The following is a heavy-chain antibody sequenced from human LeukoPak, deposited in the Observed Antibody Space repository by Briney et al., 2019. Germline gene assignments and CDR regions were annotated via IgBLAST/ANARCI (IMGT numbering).Heavy chain of an antibody. Sequence: ASVKVSCKASGYTFTSYAMNWVRQAPGQGLEWMGWINTNTGNPTYAQGFTGRFVFSLDTSVSTAYLQISSLKAEDTAVYYCAREFVGVNYYDSSGYYYGPEYFQHWGQGTLVTVSS. CDR2: INTNTGNP. CDR3: AREFVGVNYYDSSGYYYGPEYFQH. V-gene: IGHV7-4-1*02. CDR1: GYTFTSYA. J-gene: IGHJ1*01. D-gene: IGHD3-22*01.